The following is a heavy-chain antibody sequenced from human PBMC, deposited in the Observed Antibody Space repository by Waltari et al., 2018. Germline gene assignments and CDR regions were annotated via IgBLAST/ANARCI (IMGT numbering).Heavy chain of an antibody. CDR3: ARGRALADFDY. D-gene: IGHD6-19*01. CDR2: ISSTGRTI. CDR1: GFTFSSYS. Sequence: EVQLVESGGGLVQPGGSLRLSCAASGFTFSSYSMNWVRQAPGKGLEWVSNISSTGRTIYYADSVKGRFTTSRDNAKNLLYLQMNNLRAEDTALYYCARGRALADFDYWGQGTLVTVSS. J-gene: IGHJ4*02. V-gene: IGHV3-48*01.